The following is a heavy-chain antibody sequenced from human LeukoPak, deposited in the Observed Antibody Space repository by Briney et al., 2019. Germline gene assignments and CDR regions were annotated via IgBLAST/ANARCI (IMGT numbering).Heavy chain of an antibody. D-gene: IGHD3-9*01. CDR2: ITPDGSGK. J-gene: IGHJ6*02. CDR1: GFSFRDYW. V-gene: IGHV3-7*01. CDR3: AKAQYYDILTGYSRTYYYYGMDV. Sequence: PGGSLRLSCEASGFSFRDYWMSWVRQAPGKGLEWVADITPDGSGKTYADSVKGRFTISRDNAKQPLFLQMDSLRAEDTAVYYCAKAQYYDILTGYSRTYYYYGMDVWGQGTTVTVSS.